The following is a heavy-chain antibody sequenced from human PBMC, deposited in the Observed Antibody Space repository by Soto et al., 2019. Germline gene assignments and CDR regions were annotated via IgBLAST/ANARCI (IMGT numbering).Heavy chain of an antibody. Sequence: EVQLVESGGGLVQPGGSLRLSCAASGFTFSSYWMSWVRQAPGKGLEWVANIKQDGSEKYYVDSVKGRFTISRDNAKNSLYLQMNSLRAEDTAVYYCARDFTMVRRVYYYYYMDVWGKGTTVTVSS. J-gene: IGHJ6*03. CDR2: IKQDGSEK. V-gene: IGHV3-7*01. CDR3: ARDFTMVRRVYYYYYMDV. D-gene: IGHD3-10*01. CDR1: GFTFSSYW.